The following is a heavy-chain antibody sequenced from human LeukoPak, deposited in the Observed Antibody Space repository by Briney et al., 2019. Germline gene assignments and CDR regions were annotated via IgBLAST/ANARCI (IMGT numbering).Heavy chain of an antibody. CDR2: INSDGSEG. CDR1: GFTFSGFW. D-gene: IGHD6-6*01. CDR3: ARSSYSSSSSV. Sequence: GGSLRLSCAVSGFTFSGFWMSWSRQAPGKGLEWVASINSDGSEGYYADVVKGRFTISRDNAKNSLYPQINSLRAEDTAVYYCARSSYSSSSSVWGQGTMVTVSS. V-gene: IGHV3-7*03. J-gene: IGHJ3*01.